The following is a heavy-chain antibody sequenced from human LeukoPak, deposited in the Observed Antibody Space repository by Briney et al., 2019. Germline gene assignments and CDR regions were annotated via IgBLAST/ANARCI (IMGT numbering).Heavy chain of an antibody. CDR3: ARKGLTGGLDY. CDR1: GGSISSYY. J-gene: IGHJ4*02. V-gene: IGHV4-59*01. CDR2: IYYSGST. Sequence: SETLSLTCTVSGGSISSYYWSWIRQPPGKGLEWIGYIYYSGSTNYNPSLKSRVTISVDTSKKQFSLKVSSVTAADTAIYYCARKGLTGGLDYWGQGTLVTASS. D-gene: IGHD2-8*02.